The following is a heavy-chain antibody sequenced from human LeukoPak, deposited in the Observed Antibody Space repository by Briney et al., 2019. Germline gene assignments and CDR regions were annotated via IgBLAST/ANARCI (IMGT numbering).Heavy chain of an antibody. CDR3: VLDLFSSFAFDI. Sequence: GGSLRLSCAASGFTFSRYWMHWVRQAPGKGPLWVSRINSDGSSTYYADSVKGRFTTSRDNAKNALHLQMNSLTAEDTAVYYCVLDLFSSFAFDIWGQGTMVTVSS. CDR1: GFTFSRYW. CDR2: INSDGSST. V-gene: IGHV3-74*01. J-gene: IGHJ3*02. D-gene: IGHD3/OR15-3a*01.